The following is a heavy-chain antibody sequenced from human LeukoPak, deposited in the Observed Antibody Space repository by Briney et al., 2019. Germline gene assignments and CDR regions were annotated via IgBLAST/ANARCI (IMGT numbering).Heavy chain of an antibody. Sequence: GGSLRLSCAASGFTFSSYWMSWVRQAPGKGLEWAAHIKQDGSEKYYVDSVKGRFTISRDNAKNSLYLQMNSLRAEDTAVYYCARDWGTYYYDRSGYYPLDYWGQGTLVTVSS. CDR1: GFTFSSYW. CDR3: ARDWGTYYYDRSGYYPLDY. D-gene: IGHD3-22*01. J-gene: IGHJ4*02. V-gene: IGHV3-7*01. CDR2: IKQDGSEK.